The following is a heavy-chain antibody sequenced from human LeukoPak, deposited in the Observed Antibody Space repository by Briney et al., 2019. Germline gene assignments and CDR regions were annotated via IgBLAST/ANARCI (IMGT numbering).Heavy chain of an antibody. D-gene: IGHD2-15*01. J-gene: IGHJ4*02. Sequence: SETLSLTCTVSGGSISSYYWSWIRQPPGKGLEWIGYIYYSGSTNYNPSLMTRVTMSVDTSTNQFSLKLNPVTAADTAVYYCARYDCSSGSCYFTDSWGQGTLVTVSS. CDR3: ARYDCSSGSCYFTDS. CDR1: GGSISSYY. V-gene: IGHV4-59*12. CDR2: IYYSGST.